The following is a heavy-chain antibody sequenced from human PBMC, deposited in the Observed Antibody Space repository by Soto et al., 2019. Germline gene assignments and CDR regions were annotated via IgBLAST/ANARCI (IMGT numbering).Heavy chain of an antibody. CDR3: ARDAGGSSPHFDY. CDR1: GYTFTGYY. Sequence: ASVKVSCKASGYTFTGYYMHWVRQAPGQGLEWMGWINPNSGGTNYAQKFQGWVTMTRDTSISTAYMELSRLRSDDTAVYYCARDAGGSSPHFDYWGQGTLVTVSS. V-gene: IGHV1-2*04. D-gene: IGHD6-6*01. CDR2: INPNSGGT. J-gene: IGHJ4*02.